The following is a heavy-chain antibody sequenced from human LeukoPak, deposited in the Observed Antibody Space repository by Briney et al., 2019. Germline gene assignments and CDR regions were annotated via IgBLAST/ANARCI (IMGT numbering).Heavy chain of an antibody. CDR3: ARSTHRVGSGWYPFDY. CDR1: GGSISSGSYY. V-gene: IGHV4-61*02. CDR2: MYTSGST. D-gene: IGHD6-19*01. J-gene: IGHJ4*02. Sequence: SETLSLTCTVSGGSISSGSYYWSWIRQPAGKGLEWIGRMYTSGSTNYNPSLKSRVIISVDTSKNQLSLKLNSVTAADTAVYYCARSTHRVGSGWYPFDYWGQGTLVTVSS.